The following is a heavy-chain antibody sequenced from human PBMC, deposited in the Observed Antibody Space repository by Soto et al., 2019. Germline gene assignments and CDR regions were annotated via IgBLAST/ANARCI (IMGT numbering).Heavy chain of an antibody. J-gene: IGHJ5*02. CDR3: AREAAGILNWFDP. CDR2: IYHSGST. CDR1: GGSISSGGYS. V-gene: IGHV4-30-2*01. Sequence: TSETLSLTCAISGGSISSGGYSWSWIRQPPGKGLEWIGYIYHSGSTYYNPSLKSRVTISVDRSKNQFSLKLSSVTAADTAVYYCAREAAGILNWFDPWGQGTLVTVSS. D-gene: IGHD6-25*01.